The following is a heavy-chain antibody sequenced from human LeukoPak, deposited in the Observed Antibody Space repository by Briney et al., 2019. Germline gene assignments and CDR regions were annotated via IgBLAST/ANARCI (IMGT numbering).Heavy chain of an antibody. CDR2: IDHSGNT. V-gene: IGHV4-39*01. CDR3: ARHTTGTMFSY. D-gene: IGHD1-1*01. Sequence: PSETLSLTCTVSGVSISSSSSYWTWIRQPPGMGLEWIGTIDHSGNTIPTPSLKGRVTISVDTSKNQCSLKLSSVTATDTAVYYCARHTTGTMFSYWGQGTLVTVSS. J-gene: IGHJ4*02. CDR1: GVSISSSSSY.